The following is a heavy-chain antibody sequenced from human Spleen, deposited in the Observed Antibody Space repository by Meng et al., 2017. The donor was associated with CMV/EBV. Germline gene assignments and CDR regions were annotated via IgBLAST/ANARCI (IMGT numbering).Heavy chain of an antibody. D-gene: IGHD3-10*01. CDR2: ISSSGSTI. CDR1: GFTFSAYY. J-gene: IGHJ4*02. Sequence: CAASGFTFSAYYISWIRQAPGKGLEWISYISSSGSTIYYADYVKGRFTVSRDNAKKLLYLQMNSLRAEDTAVYYCARDRYYGSGTYYYWGQGTLVTVSS. V-gene: IGHV3-11*01. CDR3: ARDRYYGSGTYYY.